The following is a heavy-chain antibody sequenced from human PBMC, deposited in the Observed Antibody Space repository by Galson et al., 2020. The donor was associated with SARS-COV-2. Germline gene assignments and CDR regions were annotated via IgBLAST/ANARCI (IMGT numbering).Heavy chain of an antibody. CDR1: GITFSSYG. Sequence: GGSLRLSCAASGITFSSYGIHWVRQAPGKGMEWVAFIRTDGNNKYYADSVKGRFTISRDNSKNTVYLQMSSLRAEDTAVHYCAKDRQHGDSALGYFDDWGQGTLVTVS. CDR2: IRTDGNNK. D-gene: IGHD4-17*01. J-gene: IGHJ4*02. V-gene: IGHV3-30*02. CDR3: AKDRQHGDSALGYFDD.